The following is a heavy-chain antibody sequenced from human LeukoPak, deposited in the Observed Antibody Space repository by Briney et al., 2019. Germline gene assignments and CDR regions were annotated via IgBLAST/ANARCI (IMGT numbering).Heavy chain of an antibody. CDR2: INSDGSFT. J-gene: IGHJ4*02. D-gene: IGHD3-22*01. Sequence: GGSLRLSCAASGFTFSRYWLHWVRQAPGKGLVWVSRINSDGSFTTYADSVEGRFTISRDNAKNTLYLQMNGVTSNDTAVHYCARDPNYDSSGYPFDYWGQGTLVTVSS. V-gene: IGHV3-74*01. CDR1: GFTFSRYW. CDR3: ARDPNYDSSGYPFDY.